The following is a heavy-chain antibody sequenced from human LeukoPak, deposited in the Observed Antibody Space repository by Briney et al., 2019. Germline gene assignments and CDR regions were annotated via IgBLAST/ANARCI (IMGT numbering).Heavy chain of an antibody. J-gene: IGHJ5*02. Sequence: GGSLRLSCAASGFTFSSYSMNWVRQAPGKGLEWVSSISSSSSYIYYADSVKGRFTMSRDNAKNSLYLQMNSLRAEDTAVYYCARDARRFGEPRLFDPWGQGTRVTVSS. CDR2: ISSSSSYI. D-gene: IGHD3-10*01. CDR3: ARDARRFGEPRLFDP. V-gene: IGHV3-21*01. CDR1: GFTFSSYS.